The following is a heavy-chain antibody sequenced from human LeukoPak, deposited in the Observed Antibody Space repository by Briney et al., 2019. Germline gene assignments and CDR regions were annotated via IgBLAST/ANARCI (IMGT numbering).Heavy chain of an antibody. V-gene: IGHV1-69*01. CDR2: TIPIFGTA. J-gene: IGHJ6*04. CDR3: ARGAGLCSGGSCYDYYYGMDV. Sequence: SVKVSCKASGDTFSSYAISWVRQAPGQGLEWMGGTIPIFGTANYAQKFQGRVTITADESTSTAYMELSSLRSEDTAVYYCARGAGLCSGGSCYDYYYGMDVWGKGTTVTVSS. CDR1: GDTFSSYA. D-gene: IGHD2-15*01.